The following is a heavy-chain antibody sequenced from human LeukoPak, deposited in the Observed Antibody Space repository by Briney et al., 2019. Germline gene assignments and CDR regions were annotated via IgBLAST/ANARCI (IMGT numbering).Heavy chain of an antibody. CDR3: ARSDSSGYGVDY. D-gene: IGHD3-22*01. V-gene: IGHV1-69*04. CDR1: GGTFSSYA. CDR2: IIPILGIA. Sequence: ASVKVSCKASGGTFSSYAISWVRQAPGQGLEWMGRIIPILGIANYAQKFQGRVTITADKSTSTAYMELSGLRSEDTAVYYCARSDSSGYGVDYWGQGTLVTVSS. J-gene: IGHJ4*02.